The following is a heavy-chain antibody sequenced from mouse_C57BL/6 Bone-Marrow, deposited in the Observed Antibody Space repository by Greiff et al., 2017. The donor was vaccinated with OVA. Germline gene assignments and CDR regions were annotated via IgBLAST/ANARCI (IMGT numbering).Heavy chain of an antibody. CDR1: GFTFSDYY. Sequence: EVMLVESGGGLAQPGGSLKLSCAASGFTFSDYYMYWVRQTPEKRLEWVAYISNGGGSTYYPDTVKGRFTISRDNAQNTLYLQMSRLKSEDTAMYYCARGESIAYWGQGTLVTVSA. V-gene: IGHV5-12*01. CDR2: ISNGGGST. J-gene: IGHJ3*01. CDR3: ARGESIAY.